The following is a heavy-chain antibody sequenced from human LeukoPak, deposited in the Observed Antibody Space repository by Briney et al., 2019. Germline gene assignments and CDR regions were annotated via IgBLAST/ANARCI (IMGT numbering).Heavy chain of an antibody. CDR2: IYYSGST. J-gene: IGHJ6*02. D-gene: IGHD5-12*01. Sequence: SETLSLTCTVSGGSISSYYWSWIRQPPGKGLEWIGSIYYSGSTYYNPSLKSRVTISVDTSKNQFSLKLSSVTAADTAVYYCARIGVATYGMDVWGQGTTVTVSS. CDR1: GGSISSYY. V-gene: IGHV4-39*07. CDR3: ARIGVATYGMDV.